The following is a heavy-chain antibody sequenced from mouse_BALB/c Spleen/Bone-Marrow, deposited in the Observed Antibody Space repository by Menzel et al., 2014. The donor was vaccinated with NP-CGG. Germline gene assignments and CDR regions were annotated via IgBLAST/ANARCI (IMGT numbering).Heavy chain of an antibody. D-gene: IGHD2-1*01. V-gene: IGHV14-4*02. Sequence: VQLQQSGAELVRSGASVKLSCTASGFNIKDYYMHWVRQRPEQGLEWIGWIDPENGDTEYAPKFQGKATMTADTSSNTAYLQLSNLTSEDTAVYYCNGNYYAMDYWGQGTSVTVSS. CDR3: NGNYYAMDY. CDR2: IDPENGDT. CDR1: GFNIKDYY. J-gene: IGHJ4*01.